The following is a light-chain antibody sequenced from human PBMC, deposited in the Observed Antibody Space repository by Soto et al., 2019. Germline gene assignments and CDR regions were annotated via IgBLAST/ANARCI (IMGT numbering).Light chain of an antibody. Sequence: EIVLTQSPGTLSLSPGERATLSCRASQSVSSSYLAWYQQKPGQAPRLLICGAASRATGIPDRFSGSGSGTDFTLTISRLEPEDFAVYYCHLYGSSPPWTFGQGTKVEIK. J-gene: IGKJ1*01. V-gene: IGKV3-20*01. CDR1: QSVSSSY. CDR3: HLYGSSPPWT. CDR2: GAA.